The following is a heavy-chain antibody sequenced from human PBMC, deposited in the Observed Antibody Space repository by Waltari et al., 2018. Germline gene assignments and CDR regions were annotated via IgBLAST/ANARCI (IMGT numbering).Heavy chain of an antibody. V-gene: IGHV4-38-2*02. J-gene: IGHJ4*02. Sequence: QVQLQESGAGLVKASETLSLTCTVSGSSMTSDYCWGWVRQPPGKGLEWIGSVFYSGSPYYSSSLRSRVTMSVDTSKNQFSLKLSSVTAADTALYYCVRDPLNPRGLFDHWGQGALVTVSS. D-gene: IGHD3-10*01. CDR2: VFYSGSP. CDR1: GSSMTSDYC. CDR3: VRDPLNPRGLFDH.